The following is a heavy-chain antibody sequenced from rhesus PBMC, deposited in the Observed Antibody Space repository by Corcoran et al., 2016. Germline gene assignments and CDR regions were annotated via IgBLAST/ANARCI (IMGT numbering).Heavy chain of an antibody. D-gene: IGHD4-23*01. J-gene: IGHJ4*01. Sequence: QLQLQESGPGLVKPSETLSLTCAVSGASISSNYRSCIRQPPGKGLEWIGPISGRGGSTGYNPSLKGRVTISTGTSKNQFALGLSTVTAADTAVYYCARNLYSNFDYWGQEVLVTVSS. CDR2: ISGRGGST. V-gene: IGHV4-173*01. CDR1: GASISSNY. CDR3: ARNLYSNFDY.